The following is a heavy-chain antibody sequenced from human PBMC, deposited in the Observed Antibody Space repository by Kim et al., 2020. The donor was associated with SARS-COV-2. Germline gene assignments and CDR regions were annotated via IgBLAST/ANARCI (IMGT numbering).Heavy chain of an antibody. D-gene: IGHD3-22*01. CDR3: AKGARPFYYDSSGYNY. V-gene: IGHV3-30*02. J-gene: IGHJ4*02. Sequence: SVMGRCTIARDNSNNTLYLQMNSLRAEDTAVYYCAKGARPFYYDSSGYNYWGQGTLVTVSS.